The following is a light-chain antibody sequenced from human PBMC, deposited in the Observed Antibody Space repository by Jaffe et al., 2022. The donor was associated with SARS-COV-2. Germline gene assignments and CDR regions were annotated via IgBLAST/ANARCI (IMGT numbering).Light chain of an antibody. CDR2: AAS. CDR3: QQANSFPFT. J-gene: IGKJ3*01. CDR1: QDIRSW. Sequence: DIQMTQSPSSVSASVGDRVTITCRASQDIRSWLVWYQQRPGKAPKVLIYAASNLQSGVPSRFSGSGSGTDFTLTISSLQPEDFATYYCQQANSFPFTFGPGTEVDIK. V-gene: IGKV1-12*01.